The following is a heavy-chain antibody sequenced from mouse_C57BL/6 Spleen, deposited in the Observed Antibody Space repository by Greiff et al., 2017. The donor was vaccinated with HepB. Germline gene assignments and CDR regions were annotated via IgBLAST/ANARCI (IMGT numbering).Heavy chain of an antibody. D-gene: IGHD1-1*01. J-gene: IGHJ4*01. CDR1: GFTFSDYG. V-gene: IGHV5-17*01. CDR3: ARPVGSSAYYAMDY. CDR2: ISSGSSTI. Sequence: EVKLVESGGGLVKPGGSLKLSCAASGFTFSDYGMHWVRQAPEKGLEWVAYISSGSSTIYYADTVKGRFTISRDNAKNTLFLQMTSLRSEDTAMYYCARPVGSSAYYAMDYWGQGTSVTVSS.